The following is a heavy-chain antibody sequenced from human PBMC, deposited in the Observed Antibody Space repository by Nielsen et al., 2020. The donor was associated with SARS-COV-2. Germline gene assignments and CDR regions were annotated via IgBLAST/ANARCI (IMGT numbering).Heavy chain of an antibody. V-gene: IGHV5-10-1*01. Sequence: GESLKISCKGSGYSFTSYWISWVRQMPGKGLEWMGRIDPSDSYTNYSPSFQGHVTISADKSISTAYLQWSSLKASDTAMYYCARHSYGDYSPYYYYGMDVWCQGTTVTVSS. D-gene: IGHD4-17*01. CDR1: GYSFTSYW. CDR3: ARHSYGDYSPYYYYGMDV. CDR2: IDPSDSYT. J-gene: IGHJ6*02.